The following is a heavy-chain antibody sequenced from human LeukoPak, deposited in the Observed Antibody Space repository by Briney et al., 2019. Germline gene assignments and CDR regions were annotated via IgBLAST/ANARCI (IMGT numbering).Heavy chain of an antibody. CDR3: TTRGGSFSIFDY. V-gene: IGHV3-21*03. D-gene: IGHD1-26*01. CDR2: ISSSSSYI. J-gene: IGHJ4*02. CDR1: GFTFSSYS. Sequence: GGSLRLSCAASGFTFSSYSMNWVRQAPGKGLEWVSSISSSSSYIYYADSVKGRFTISRDNAKNSLYLQMNSLKTEDTAVYYCTTRGGSFSIFDYWGQGTLVTVSS.